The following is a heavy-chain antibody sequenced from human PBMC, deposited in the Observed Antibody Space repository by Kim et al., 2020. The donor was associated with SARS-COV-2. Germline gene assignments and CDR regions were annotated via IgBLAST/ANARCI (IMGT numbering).Heavy chain of an antibody. D-gene: IGHD3-10*01. CDR1: GGSISSSSYY. CDR2: IYDSGGT. Sequence: SETLSLTCTVSGGSISSSSYYWGWIRQPPGKGLEWLGSIYDSGGTYYNPSLKSRVTISVDTSKNQFSLKLSSVTAADTAVYFCACYGSGSSDYWGQGTLVTVSS. V-gene: IGHV4-39*01. J-gene: IGHJ4*02. CDR3: ACYGSGSSDY.